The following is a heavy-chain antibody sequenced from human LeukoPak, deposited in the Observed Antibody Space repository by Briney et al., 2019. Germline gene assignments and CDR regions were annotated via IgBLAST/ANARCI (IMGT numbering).Heavy chain of an antibody. J-gene: IGHJ3*02. CDR1: GFSLSGIH. Sequence: PGGSLRLSCVASGFSLSGIHMNWVRQAPGKDLEWVSGLYAGGATYYADSMGGRFTISRDHSKNTLYLQMNSLRAEDTAVYYCARVSFTDDAFDIWGQGTMVTVSS. CDR3: ARVSFTDDAFDI. CDR2: LYAGGAT. V-gene: IGHV3-66*01.